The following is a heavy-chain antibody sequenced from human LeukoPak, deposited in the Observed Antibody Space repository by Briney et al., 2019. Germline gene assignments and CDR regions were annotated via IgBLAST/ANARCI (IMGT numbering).Heavy chain of an antibody. D-gene: IGHD1-1*01. Sequence: GGSLRLSCAASGFTFSSYAMSGVRQARGKGLEWVSAISGSGGSTYYADSVKGRFTISRDNSKNTLYLQMNSLRAEGTVDYSCAHAGREGRSTSDYWGQGTLVTVSS. CDR1: GFTFSSYA. J-gene: IGHJ4*02. CDR3: AHAGREGRSTSDY. CDR2: ISGSGGST. V-gene: IGHV3-23*01.